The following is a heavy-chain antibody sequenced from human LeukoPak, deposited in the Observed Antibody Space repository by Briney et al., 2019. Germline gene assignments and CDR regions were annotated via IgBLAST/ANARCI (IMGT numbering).Heavy chain of an antibody. J-gene: IGHJ6*02. D-gene: IGHD6-13*01. CDR1: GGTFSSYA. CDR3: ARGQKDNGVSSSWYYYGMDV. CDR2: MNPNTGNT. V-gene: IGHV1-8*02. Sequence: ASVKVSCKASGGTFSSYAISWVRQATGQGLEWMGWMNPNTGNTEYAQKFQGRVTMTSNTSISTAYMELSSLRSEDTAVYYCARGQKDNGVSSSWYYYGMDVWGQGTTVTVSS.